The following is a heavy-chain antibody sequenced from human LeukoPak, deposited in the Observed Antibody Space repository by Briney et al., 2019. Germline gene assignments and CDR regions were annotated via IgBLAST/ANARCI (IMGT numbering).Heavy chain of an antibody. J-gene: IGHJ3*02. CDR1: GLTFNSYW. CDR2: INGDASNT. D-gene: IGHD3-10*02. V-gene: IGHV3-74*03. CDR3: ARPWSGAFDI. Sequence: GGSLRLSCTASGLTFNSYWMHWVRQVAGKGLVWVARINGDASNTTYADSVKGRFTISRDNAKNTLYLQMNSLRAEDTAVYYCARPWSGAFDIWGQGTMVTVSS.